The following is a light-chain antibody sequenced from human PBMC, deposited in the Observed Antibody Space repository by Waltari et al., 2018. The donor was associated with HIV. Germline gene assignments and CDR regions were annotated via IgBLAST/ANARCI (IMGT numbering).Light chain of an antibody. CDR2: SNN. CDR1: SANIGSNT. J-gene: IGLJ1*01. V-gene: IGLV1-44*01. CDR3: AAWDDSLNVHV. Sequence: QSLLTQPPSASGTPGLRVTISFSGRSANIGSNTVNWYQQLPGTAPKLLIYSNNQRPSGVPDRFSGSKSGTSASLAISGLQSEDEADYYCAAWDDSLNVHVFGTGTKVTVL.